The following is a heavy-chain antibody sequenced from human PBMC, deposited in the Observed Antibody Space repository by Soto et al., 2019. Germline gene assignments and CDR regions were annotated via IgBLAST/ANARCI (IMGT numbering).Heavy chain of an antibody. Sequence: QVQLVESGGGVVQPGRSLRLSCAASGFTFSRNGMHWVRQAPGKGLEWVAVISYDGSNKYYADSVKGRFTISRNNSKNTLYLHMNSLRVEDTAVYYCAKDRLAVAGLFDYWGQGTRVTVSS. CDR1: GFTFSRNG. CDR3: AKDRLAVAGLFDY. V-gene: IGHV3-30*18. J-gene: IGHJ4*02. CDR2: ISYDGSNK. D-gene: IGHD6-19*01.